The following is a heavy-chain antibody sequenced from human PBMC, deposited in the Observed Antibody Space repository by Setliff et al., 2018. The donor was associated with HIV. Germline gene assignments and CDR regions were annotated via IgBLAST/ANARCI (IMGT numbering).Heavy chain of an antibody. D-gene: IGHD1-7*01. CDR3: ARVISGRGRELPDFDY. V-gene: IGHV1-69*13. Sequence: SVKVSCKASGDTFRSRAFNWVRQAPGQGPEWMGGIIPMFGTANYAQKFQGRVTITADESTSTVYMELSSLRSDDTALYYCARVISGRGRELPDFDYWGQGTLVTVSS. CDR2: IIPMFGTA. CDR1: GDTFRSRA. J-gene: IGHJ4*02.